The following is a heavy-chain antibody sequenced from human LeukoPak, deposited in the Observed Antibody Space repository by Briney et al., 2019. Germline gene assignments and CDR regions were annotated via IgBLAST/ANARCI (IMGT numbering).Heavy chain of an antibody. CDR1: GDSISRNY. Sequence: PSETLSLTCTVSGDSISRNYWSWMRLPPGKGLEWIANTYHTGSTNYNPSLRSRVTISVDTSKNQFSLTLSSVTAADTAFYYCARRSTLENFSDYWGQGTLVTVSS. J-gene: IGHJ4*02. V-gene: IGHV4-59*08. CDR2: TYHTGST. CDR3: ARRSTLENFSDY. D-gene: IGHD6-6*01.